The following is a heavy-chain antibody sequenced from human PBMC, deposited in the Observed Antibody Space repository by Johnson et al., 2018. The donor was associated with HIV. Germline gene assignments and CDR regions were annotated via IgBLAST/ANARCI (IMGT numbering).Heavy chain of an antibody. CDR3: AKGASGSQRRGAFHI. CDR2: ISWDGGST. D-gene: IGHD1-26*01. V-gene: IGHV3-43D*03. J-gene: IGHJ3*02. Sequence: VQLVESGGVVVQPGGSLRLSCAASGFTFDDYAMHWVRQAPGQGLEWVSLISWDGGSTYYADSVKGRFTISRDNSKNSLYLQMKSLRAEDTAVYYCAKGASGSQRRGAFHIWGQGTMVTVSS. CDR1: GFTFDDYA.